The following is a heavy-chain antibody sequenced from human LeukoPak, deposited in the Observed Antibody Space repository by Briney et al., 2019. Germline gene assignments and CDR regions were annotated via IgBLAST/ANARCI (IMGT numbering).Heavy chain of an antibody. Sequence: GRSLRLSCAASGFTFSSYAMHWVRQAPGKGLEWVAVISYDGSNKYYADSVKGRFTISRDNAKNSLYLQMNSLRAEDTAVYYCARALPDSAYYYDSSGYYYFDYWGQGTLVTVSS. V-gene: IGHV3-30-3*01. J-gene: IGHJ4*02. CDR2: ISYDGSNK. CDR1: GFTFSSYA. D-gene: IGHD3-22*01. CDR3: ARALPDSAYYYDSSGYYYFDY.